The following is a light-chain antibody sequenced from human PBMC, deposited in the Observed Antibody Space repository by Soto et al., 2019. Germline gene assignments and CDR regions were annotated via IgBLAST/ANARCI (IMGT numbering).Light chain of an antibody. J-gene: IGKJ1*01. V-gene: IGKV3-15*01. CDR2: GAS. CDR1: QSVSSN. Sequence: PTTLSVSPGERATLSCTARQSVSSNLSWYQQKPGQAPRLLIYGASTRANGILARFSGSGSGTEFTLIIISMLSEDFAVYYCQQYNNRITWTFGQGTKVDIK. CDR3: QQYNNRITWT.